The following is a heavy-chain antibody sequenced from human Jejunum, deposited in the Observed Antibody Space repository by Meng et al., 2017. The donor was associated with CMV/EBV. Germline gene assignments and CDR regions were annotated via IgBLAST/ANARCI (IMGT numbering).Heavy chain of an antibody. J-gene: IGHJ4*02. V-gene: IGHV7-4-1*02. Sequence: QVQLVQSGSDVKKPGASVKVSCKASGYTFTRYPMNWVRQAPGQGLEWMGWINTNTGNPTYAQGFTGRFVFSLDTSVSTAYLQINSLRADDTAVYYCARDSPLDGYSLLDYWGQGTLVTVSS. CDR2: INTNTGNP. CDR1: GYTFTRYP. D-gene: IGHD5-24*01. CDR3: ARDSPLDGYSLLDY.